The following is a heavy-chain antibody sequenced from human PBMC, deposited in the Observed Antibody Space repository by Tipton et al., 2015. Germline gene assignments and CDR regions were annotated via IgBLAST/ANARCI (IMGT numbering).Heavy chain of an antibody. D-gene: IGHD6-19*01. J-gene: IGHJ5*02. CDR1: GGSISNSNYY. V-gene: IGHV4-39*01. CDR3: ARRGRSGRWDWFDP. Sequence: TLSLTCTVSGGSISNSNYYWGWIRQPPGKGLEWIRSLSYSGKTDYNPPLRSRVTISVDTSKNQFSLKVTSVTAADTATYYCARRGRSGRWDWFDPWGHGTLVTVSS. CDR2: LSYSGKT.